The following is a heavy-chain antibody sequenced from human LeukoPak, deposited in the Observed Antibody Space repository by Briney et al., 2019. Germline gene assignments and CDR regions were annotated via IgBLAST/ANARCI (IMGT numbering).Heavy chain of an antibody. V-gene: IGHV3-30-3*01. D-gene: IGHD2-2*01. CDR2: ISYDGSNK. CDR3: ARDRYCSSTSCYNWFDP. CDR1: GFTFSSYS. J-gene: IGHJ5*02. Sequence: AESLTLSCAVSGFTFSSYSMGCVRQAPGKVLEWVAFISYDGSNKYYADSVKGRFTISRDNSKNTLYLQMNSLRAEDTAVYYCARDRYCSSTSCYNWFDPWGQGTLVTVSS.